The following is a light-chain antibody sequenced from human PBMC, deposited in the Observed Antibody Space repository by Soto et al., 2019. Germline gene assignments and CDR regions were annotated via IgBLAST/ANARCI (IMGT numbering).Light chain of an antibody. Sequence: EIVLVQSPGTLPLSPGERATLSCRASQSVSNNYLAWYEQKPGQAPRLLIYGASSRATGVPDRFSGSGTGTGFSLTITRLEPEDFAVYYWQQYGVAPLMFTFGQGTKVGVK. CDR1: QSVSNNY. V-gene: IGKV3-20*01. CDR3: QQYGVAPLMFT. J-gene: IGKJ2*01. CDR2: GAS.